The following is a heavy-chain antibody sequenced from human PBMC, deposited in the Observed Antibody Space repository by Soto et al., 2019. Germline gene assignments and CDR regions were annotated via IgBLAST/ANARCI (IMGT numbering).Heavy chain of an antibody. Sequence: PSETLSLTCTVSGGSVSSGSYYWSWIRQPPGKGLEWIGNIYYSGSTNYNPSLKSRVTISVDTSKNQFSLKLSSVTAADTAVYYCASVTRTCISTSRYRYYYGMDVWGQGTTVTVSS. D-gene: IGHD2-2*02. V-gene: IGHV4-61*01. J-gene: IGHJ6*02. CDR3: ASVTRTCISTSRYRYYYGMDV. CDR1: GGSVSSGSYY. CDR2: IYYSGST.